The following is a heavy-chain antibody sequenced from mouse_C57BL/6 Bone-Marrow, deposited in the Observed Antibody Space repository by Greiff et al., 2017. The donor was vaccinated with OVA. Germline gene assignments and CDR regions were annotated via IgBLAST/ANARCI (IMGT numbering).Heavy chain of an antibody. CDR2: IDPSDSYT. Sequence: VQLKQPGAELVRPGTSVKLSCKASGYTFTSYWMHWVKQRPGQGLEWIGVIDPSDSYTNYNQKFKGKATLTVDTSSSTAYMQLSSLTSEDSAVYYCARSGGNYGYFDYWGQGTTLTVSS. CDR3: ARSGGNYGYFDY. D-gene: IGHD2-1*01. J-gene: IGHJ2*01. CDR1: GYTFTSYW. V-gene: IGHV1-59*01.